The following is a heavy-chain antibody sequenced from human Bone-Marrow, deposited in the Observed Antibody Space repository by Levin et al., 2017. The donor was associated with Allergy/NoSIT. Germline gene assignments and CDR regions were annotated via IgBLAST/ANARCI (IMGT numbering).Heavy chain of an antibody. D-gene: IGHD2-21*01. Sequence: HPGGSLRLSCAASGFTFSHYAMHWVRQAPGKGLEWVAVIYYEGINKDYADSIRGRFTISRDNSKKILYLQMNNLRVEDTAVYYCARDREKHADYWGQGTLVTVSS. CDR1: GFTFSHYA. V-gene: IGHV3-33*01. CDR3: ARDREKHADY. J-gene: IGHJ4*02. CDR2: IYYEGINK.